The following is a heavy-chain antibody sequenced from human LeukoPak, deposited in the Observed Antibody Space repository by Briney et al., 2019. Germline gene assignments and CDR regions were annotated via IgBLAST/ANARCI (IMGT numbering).Heavy chain of an antibody. V-gene: IGHV3-23*01. CDR2: ISGSGGST. D-gene: IGHD3-9*01. J-gene: IGHJ4*02. CDR1: GITLSNYA. CDR3: AKSSIYFDWLFSY. Sequence: GGSLRLSCAVSGITLSNYAMSWVRQAPGKGLEWVSAISGSGGSTYYADSVKGRFTISRDNSKNTLYLQMNSLRAEDTAVYYCAKSSIYFDWLFSYWGQGTLVTVSS.